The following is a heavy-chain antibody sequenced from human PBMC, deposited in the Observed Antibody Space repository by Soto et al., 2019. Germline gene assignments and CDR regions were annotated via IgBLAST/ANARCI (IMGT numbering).Heavy chain of an antibody. V-gene: IGHV5-51*03. D-gene: IGHD2-15*01. CDR2: IYPGDSDT. CDR1: GYSFTSYW. CDR3: ARRDCSGGSCYYAFDI. J-gene: IGHJ3*02. Sequence: EVQLVQSGAEVKKPGESLKISCKGSGYSFTSYWIGWVRQMPGKGLEWMGIIYPGDSDTRYSPSFQGQVTISADKSISTAYLQWSSLKASDTAMYYCARRDCSGGSCYYAFDIWGQGTMVTVSS.